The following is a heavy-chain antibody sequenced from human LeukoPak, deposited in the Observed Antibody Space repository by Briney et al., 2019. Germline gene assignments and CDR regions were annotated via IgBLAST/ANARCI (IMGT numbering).Heavy chain of an antibody. CDR1: GYTLTELS. CDR3: ATELRFLEWSTTPHWFDP. V-gene: IGHV1-24*01. D-gene: IGHD3-3*01. Sequence: GASVKVSCKVSGYTLTELSMHWVRQAPGKGLEWMGGFDPEDGETIYAQKFQGRVTMTEDTSTDTAYMELSSLRSEDTAVYYCATELRFLEWSTTPHWFDPWGQGTLLTVSS. CDR2: FDPEDGET. J-gene: IGHJ5*02.